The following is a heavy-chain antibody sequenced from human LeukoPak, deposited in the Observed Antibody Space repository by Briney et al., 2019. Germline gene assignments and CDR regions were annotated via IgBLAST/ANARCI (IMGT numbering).Heavy chain of an antibody. CDR2: INHSGST. CDR3: ARGGYYGSGSYYPPVDAFDI. CDR1: GGSFSGYY. V-gene: IGHV4-34*01. Sequence: SETLSLTCAVYGGSFSGYYWSWIRQPPGKGLEWIGEINHSGSTNYNPSLESRVTISVDTSKNQFSLKLGSVTAADTAVYYCARGGYYGSGSYYPPVDAFDIWGQGTMVTVSS. J-gene: IGHJ3*02. D-gene: IGHD3-10*01.